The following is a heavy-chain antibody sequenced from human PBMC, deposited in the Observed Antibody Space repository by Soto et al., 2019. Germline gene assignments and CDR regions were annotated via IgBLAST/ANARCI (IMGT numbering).Heavy chain of an antibody. J-gene: IGHJ4*02. D-gene: IGHD2-15*01. Sequence: ASVKVSCKVSGGTFSSYTITWVRQAPGEGLEWMGRIIPMFDIINYAQKFQGRVTITRDTSASTAYMELSSLRSEDTAVYYCARDLGGWPDYWGQGTLVTVSS. CDR1: GGTFSSYT. V-gene: IGHV1-69*04. CDR3: ARDLGGWPDY. CDR2: IIPMFDII.